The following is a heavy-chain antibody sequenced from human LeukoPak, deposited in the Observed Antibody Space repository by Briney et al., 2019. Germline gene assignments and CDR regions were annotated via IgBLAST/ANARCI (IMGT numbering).Heavy chain of an antibody. Sequence: ASVKVSCKASGYTFTGYYMHWVRQAPGQGLEWMGRINPNSGGTNYALKFRGRVTMTRDTSISTAYMGLSRLRSDDTAVYYCARGVSIYYDSSGHSTDIWGQGTMVTVSS. V-gene: IGHV1-2*06. CDR1: GYTFTGYY. J-gene: IGHJ3*02. D-gene: IGHD3-22*01. CDR3: ARGVSIYYDSSGHSTDI. CDR2: INPNSGGT.